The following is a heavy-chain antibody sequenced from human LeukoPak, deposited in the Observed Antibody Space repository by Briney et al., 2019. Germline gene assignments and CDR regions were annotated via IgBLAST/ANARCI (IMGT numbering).Heavy chain of an antibody. V-gene: IGHV3-30*03. CDR2: ISYDGSNK. J-gene: IGHJ4*02. Sequence: GGSLRLSCAAAGFTFSSYGMSWVRQAPGKGLEWVAVISYDGSNKYYADSVKGRFTISRDNSKNTLYLQMNSLRAEDTAVYYCARDDYYDSSGYYGSGYWGQGTLVTVSS. D-gene: IGHD3-22*01. CDR3: ARDDYYDSSGYYGSGY. CDR1: GFTFSSYG.